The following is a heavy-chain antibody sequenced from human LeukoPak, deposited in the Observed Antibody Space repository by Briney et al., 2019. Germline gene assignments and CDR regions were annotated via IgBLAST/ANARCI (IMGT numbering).Heavy chain of an antibody. D-gene: IGHD4-17*01. V-gene: IGHV3-74*01. CDR3: ARDDYGDYQFDY. CDR2: INSDGSST. Sequence: GGSLRLSCAASGFTFSSYWMHWVRQAPGKGLVRVSRINSDGSSTSYADSVKGRFTISRDNAKNTLYLQMNSLRAEDTAVYYCARDDYGDYQFDYWGQGTLVTVSS. J-gene: IGHJ4*02. CDR1: GFTFSSYW.